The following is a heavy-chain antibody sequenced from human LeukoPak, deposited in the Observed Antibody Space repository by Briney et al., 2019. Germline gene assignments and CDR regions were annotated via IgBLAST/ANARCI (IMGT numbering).Heavy chain of an antibody. CDR2: INPNSGGT. V-gene: IGHV1-2*06. J-gene: IGHJ4*02. CDR3: ARVDTAMVKPFDY. CDR1: GYTFTGYY. Sequence: ASVKVSCKASGYTFTGYYMHWVRQAPGQGLEWMGRINPNSGGTNYAQKFQGRVTMTRDTSISTAYMELSRLRSDDTAVYYSARVDTAMVKPFDYWGQGTLVTVSS. D-gene: IGHD5-18*01.